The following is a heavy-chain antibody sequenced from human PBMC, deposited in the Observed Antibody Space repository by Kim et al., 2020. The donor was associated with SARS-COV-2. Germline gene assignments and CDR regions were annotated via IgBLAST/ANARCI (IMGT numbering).Heavy chain of an antibody. CDR1: GGSISNYY. J-gene: IGHJ4*02. CDR3: ARGFDY. CDR2: IYYSGST. V-gene: IGHV4-59*08. Sequence: SETLSLTCTVSGGSISNYYWSWIRQPPGKGLEWIGYIYYSGSTNYNPSLKSRVTISVDTSKNQFSLKLSSVTAADTAVYYWARGFDYWGQGTLVTVSS.